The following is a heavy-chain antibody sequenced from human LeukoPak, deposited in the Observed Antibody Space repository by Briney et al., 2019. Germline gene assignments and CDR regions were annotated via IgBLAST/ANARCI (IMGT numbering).Heavy chain of an antibody. CDR1: GFIFSNYA. CDR3: ARDSTYWYDSGSSGPHYFDY. Sequence: GGSLRLSCAASGFIFSNYAMHWVRQAPGKGLEWVALISNDGSKTYHVDSVKGRFSISRDNSKNTLYLQMNSLRAEDTSVYYCARDSTYWYDSGSSGPHYFDYWGRGTLVTVSS. D-gene: IGHD3-10*01. V-gene: IGHV3-30*01. J-gene: IGHJ4*02. CDR2: ISNDGSKT.